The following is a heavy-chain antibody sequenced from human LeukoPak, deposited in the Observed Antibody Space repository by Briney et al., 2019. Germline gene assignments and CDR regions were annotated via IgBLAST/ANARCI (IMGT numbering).Heavy chain of an antibody. V-gene: IGHV1-46*01. CDR2: INLSGGST. CDR3: AKDYYYDSSGYLLITFFDY. Sequence: ASVKVSCKASGYTFTSYYMHWVRQAPGQGLEWMGIINLSGGSTSYAQKVQGRVTMTRDMSTSTVYMELSSLRSEDTAVYYCAKDYYYDSSGYLLITFFDYWGQGTLVTVSS. J-gene: IGHJ4*02. D-gene: IGHD3-22*01. CDR1: GYTFTSYY.